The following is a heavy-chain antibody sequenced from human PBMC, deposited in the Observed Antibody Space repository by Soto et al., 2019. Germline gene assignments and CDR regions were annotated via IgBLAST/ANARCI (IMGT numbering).Heavy chain of an antibody. CDR3: ARDGSSWGGYYYYYGMDV. J-gene: IGHJ6*02. CDR1: GYTFTSYA. D-gene: IGHD3-10*01. Sequence: QVQLVQSGAEVKKPGASVKVSCKASGYTFTSYAMHWVHQAPGQRLEWMGWINAGNGNTKYSQKFQGRVTITRDTSASTAYMELSSLRSEDTAVYYCARDGSSWGGYYYYYGMDVWGQGTTVTVSS. CDR2: INAGNGNT. V-gene: IGHV1-3*01.